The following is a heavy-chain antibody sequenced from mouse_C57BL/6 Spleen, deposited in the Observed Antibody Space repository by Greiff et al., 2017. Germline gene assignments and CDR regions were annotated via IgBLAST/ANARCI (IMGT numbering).Heavy chain of an antibody. J-gene: IGHJ4*01. V-gene: IGHV1-61*01. CDR2: IYPSDSET. Sequence: VQLQQPGAELVRPGSSVKLSCKASGCTFTSYWMDWVKQRPGQGLEWIGNIYPSDSETHYNQKFKDKATLTVDKSSSTAYMQLSSLTSEDSAVYYCAIYYDYAMDYWGQGTSVTVSS. CDR3: AIYYDYAMDY. CDR1: GCTFTSYW. D-gene: IGHD2-4*01.